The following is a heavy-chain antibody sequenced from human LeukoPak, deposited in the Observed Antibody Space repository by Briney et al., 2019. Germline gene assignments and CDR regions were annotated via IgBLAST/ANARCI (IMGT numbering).Heavy chain of an antibody. Sequence: SETLSLTCTVSGGSISSHYRSWIRQPPGKGLEWIGYIYYSGSTNYNPSLKSRVTISVDTSKNQFSLKLSSVTAADTAVYYCARDYSSSRWYFDLWGRGTLVTVSS. V-gene: IGHV4-59*11. J-gene: IGHJ2*01. CDR1: GGSISSHY. D-gene: IGHD6-6*01. CDR2: IYYSGST. CDR3: ARDYSSSRWYFDL.